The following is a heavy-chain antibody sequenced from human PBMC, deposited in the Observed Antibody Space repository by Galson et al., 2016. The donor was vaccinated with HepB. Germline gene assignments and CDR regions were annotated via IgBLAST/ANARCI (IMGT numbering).Heavy chain of an antibody. V-gene: IGHV1-46*01. D-gene: IGHD6-13*01. CDR2: INPSGGAT. CDR3: ARDREQQPAN. CDR1: GYPFSNYY. Sequence: SVKVSCKASGYPFSNYYMHRVRQAPGQGLEWMGIINPSGGATRYAHKFQDRVTMTRDTSTSTVYLELSTLRSEDSAVYFCARDREQQPANWGQGTLVTVSS. J-gene: IGHJ4*02.